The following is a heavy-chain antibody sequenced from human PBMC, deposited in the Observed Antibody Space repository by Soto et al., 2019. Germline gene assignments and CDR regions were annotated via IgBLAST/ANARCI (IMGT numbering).Heavy chain of an antibody. J-gene: IGHJ4*02. D-gene: IGHD3-10*01. CDR3: ATKTGYIGCCTPHSYFFAF. CDR2: IYNSGST. V-gene: IGHV4-39*01. CDR1: GGSISSSSYY. Sequence: PSETLSLTCTVSGGSISSSSYYWGWIRQPPGKGLEWIGSIYNSGSTYYNPSLKSRVTISVDTSKNQFSLELSSVTAADTAVYYCATKTGYIGCCTPHSYFFAFGGRGTLDPVSS.